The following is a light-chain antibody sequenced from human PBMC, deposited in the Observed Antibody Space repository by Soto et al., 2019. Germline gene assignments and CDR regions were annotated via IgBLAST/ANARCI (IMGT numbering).Light chain of an antibody. V-gene: IGKV3-15*01. J-gene: IGKJ4*01. CDR2: GAS. CDR1: QSVSRN. CDR3: KQYNNWPLT. Sequence: EIVMTQSPATLSVAPGERATLSCRARQSVSRNLAWNQQKPGQAPRLLIYGASTRATGIPARFSGSWSGTEFTLTINRLQSEDFAVYYCKQYNNWPLTFGGGTKVEIK.